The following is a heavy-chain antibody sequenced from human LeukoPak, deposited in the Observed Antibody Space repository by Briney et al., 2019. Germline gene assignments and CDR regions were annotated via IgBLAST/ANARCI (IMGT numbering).Heavy chain of an antibody. Sequence: PGGSLRLSCAASGFTFSSYSMNWVRQAPGKGLEWVSSISSSSSYIYYADSVKGRFTISRDNAKNPLYLQMNSLRAEDTAVYYCARDRRAFEGYGMDVWGQGTTVTVSS. V-gene: IGHV3-21*01. CDR1: GFTFSSYS. CDR2: ISSSSSYI. D-gene: IGHD2/OR15-2a*01. CDR3: ARDRRAFEGYGMDV. J-gene: IGHJ6*02.